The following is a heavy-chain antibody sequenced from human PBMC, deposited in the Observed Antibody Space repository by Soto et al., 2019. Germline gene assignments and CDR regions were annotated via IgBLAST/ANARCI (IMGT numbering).Heavy chain of an antibody. J-gene: IGHJ4*02. CDR3: ARGKQWLDYFDY. CDR1: GGSISSYY. V-gene: IGHV4-59*01. D-gene: IGHD6-19*01. CDR2: IYYSGST. Sequence: PSETLSLTCTVSGGSISSYYWSWIRQPPGKGLEWIGYIYYSGSTNYNPSLKSRVTISVDTSKNQFSLKLSSVTAADTAVYYCARGKQWLDYFDYWGQGNMVTVYS.